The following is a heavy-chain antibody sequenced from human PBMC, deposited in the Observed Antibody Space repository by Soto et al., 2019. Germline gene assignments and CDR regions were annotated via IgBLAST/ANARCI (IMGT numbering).Heavy chain of an antibody. CDR1: GGSISSYY. Sequence: SETLSLTCTVSGGSISSYYWSWIRQPPGKGLEWIGYIYYSGSTNYNPSLKSRVTISVDTSKNQFSLKLSSVTAADTAVYYCARDAYCSSTSCSEGFDYWGQGTLVTVSS. CDR3: ARDAYCSSTSCSEGFDY. CDR2: IYYSGST. D-gene: IGHD2-2*01. J-gene: IGHJ4*02. V-gene: IGHV4-59*01.